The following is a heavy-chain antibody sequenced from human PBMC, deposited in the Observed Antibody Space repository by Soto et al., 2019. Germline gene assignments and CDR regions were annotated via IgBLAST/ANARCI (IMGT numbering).Heavy chain of an antibody. V-gene: IGHV1-2*02. J-gene: IGHJ3*02. CDR1: RDTFTGYY. CDR3: ARAPIPDAFDI. Sequence: QVHLVQSGAEVKKPGASVKVACKASRDTFTGYYMHWVRQAPGQGLEWMGWINPNSGGPNYAQKFQGRVTMTRDTSISTVHMELSRLRSDDTAVYYCARAPIPDAFDIWGQGTMVTVSS. CDR2: INPNSGGP.